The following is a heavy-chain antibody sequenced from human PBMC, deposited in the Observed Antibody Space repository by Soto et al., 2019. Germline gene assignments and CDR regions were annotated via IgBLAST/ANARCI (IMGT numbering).Heavy chain of an antibody. J-gene: IGHJ4*02. CDR3: AKDFGALGESSGWGLDS. CDR2: ISSSGGGT. CDR1: GFTFSSFA. D-gene: IGHD3-16*02. Sequence: EVQLLESGGGLVQPGGSPRLSCAASGFTFSSFAMNWVRQAPGKGLEWISAISSSGGGTYYADSVKGRFTISRDNFKNSLYLQMNSLRAEDTALYYCAKDFGALGESSGWGLDSWGQGTLVTVSS. V-gene: IGHV3-23*01.